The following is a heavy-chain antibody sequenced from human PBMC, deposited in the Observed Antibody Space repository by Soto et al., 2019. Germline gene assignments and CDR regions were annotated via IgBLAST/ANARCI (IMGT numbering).Heavy chain of an antibody. D-gene: IGHD2-15*01. CDR1: GYTFTSSY. J-gene: IGHJ4*02. CDR3: ASPFVASSSLDY. CDR2: INPSGGST. Sequence: QVQLVQSGAEVKKPGASVKVSCKASGYTFTSSYMHWVRQAPGQGLEWMGIINPSGGSTSYAQKCQGRVTMTRDTSTSTVYMELSSLRAEDTVVDYCASPFVASSSLDYWGQGTLVTVSS. V-gene: IGHV1-46*01.